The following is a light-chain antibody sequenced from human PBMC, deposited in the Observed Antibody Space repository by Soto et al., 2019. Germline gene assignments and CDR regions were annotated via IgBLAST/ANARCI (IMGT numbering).Light chain of an antibody. J-gene: IGKJ1*01. Sequence: DIQMTQSPSTLSASVGERVTITCRASQSISSWLAWYQQKPGKAPKLLIYKASSLESGVPSRFSGVGSGTECTLTISSLQPDDFATYYCQQYNSYWTFGQGTKVEIK. CDR1: QSISSW. CDR3: QQYNSYWT. CDR2: KAS. V-gene: IGKV1-5*03.